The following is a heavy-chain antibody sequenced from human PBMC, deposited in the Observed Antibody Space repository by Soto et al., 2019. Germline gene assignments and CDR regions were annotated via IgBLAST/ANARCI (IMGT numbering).Heavy chain of an antibody. J-gene: IGHJ5*02. CDR1: GGSISSSSYY. Sequence: SETLSLTCTVSGGSISSSSYYWGWIRQPPGKGLEWIGSIYYSGSTYYNPSLNSRVTVSVDTSKNQFSLKLNSVTAADAAVYYCARRFVVVRHAGWFDPWGQGTLVTVSS. D-gene: IGHD2-15*01. V-gene: IGHV4-39*01. CDR3: ARRFVVVRHAGWFDP. CDR2: IYYSGST.